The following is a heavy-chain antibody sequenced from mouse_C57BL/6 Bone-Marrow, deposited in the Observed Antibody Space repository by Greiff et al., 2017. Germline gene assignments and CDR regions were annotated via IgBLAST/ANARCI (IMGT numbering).Heavy chain of an antibody. Sequence: VQLQQPGAELVKPGASVKLSCKASGYTFTSYWMHWVKQRPGQGLEWIGMIHPNSGSTNYNEKFKSKATLTVDKSSSTAYMQLSSLTSEDSAVYYCARKHYYGSSFDYWGQGTTLTVSS. V-gene: IGHV1-64*01. CDR3: ARKHYYGSSFDY. J-gene: IGHJ2*01. D-gene: IGHD1-1*01. CDR1: GYTFTSYW. CDR2: IHPNSGST.